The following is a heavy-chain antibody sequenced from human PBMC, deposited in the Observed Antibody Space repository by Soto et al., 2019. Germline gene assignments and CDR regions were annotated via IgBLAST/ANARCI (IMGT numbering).Heavy chain of an antibody. V-gene: IGHV1-2*02. Sequence: QVQLVQSGAEVKKPGASVKVSCKASGYTFTGYYMHWVRQAPGQGLEWMGSINPNSGGTNYAQKIQGRVTMTRDTSISTAYMELSRLRSDDTAVYYCARDPEYLIPESAYYYYGMDVWGQGTTVTVSS. D-gene: IGHD2-2*02. CDR1: GYTFTGYY. J-gene: IGHJ6*02. CDR3: ARDPEYLIPESAYYYYGMDV. CDR2: INPNSGGT.